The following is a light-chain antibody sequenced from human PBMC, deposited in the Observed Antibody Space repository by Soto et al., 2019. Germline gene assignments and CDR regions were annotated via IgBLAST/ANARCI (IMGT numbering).Light chain of an antibody. J-gene: IGLJ7*01. CDR1: SSNIGSNT. V-gene: IGLV1-44*01. CDR2: RNN. CDR3: AAWSYSLNGPV. Sequence: QSVLTQPASASGTPEQRVTISCSGSSSNIGSNTVNWYQQLPGTAPKLLIYRNNQRPSGVPDRLSGSKSGTSASLAISGLQSEDEAHYYFAAWSYSLNGPVFGGGTQLTVL.